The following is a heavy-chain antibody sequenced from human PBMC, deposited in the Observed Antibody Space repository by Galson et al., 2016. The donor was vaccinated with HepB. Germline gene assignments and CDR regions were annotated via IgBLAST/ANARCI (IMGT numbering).Heavy chain of an antibody. V-gene: IGHV3-48*01. J-gene: IGHJ4*02. CDR2: ISSSSGTI. D-gene: IGHD6-13*01. Sequence: SLRLSCAASGFTFNSYSMNWVRQAPGKGLEWVAYISSSSGTIYYAASVKGRFTISRDNAKNSLYLQMNSLRAEDTAVYYCASSGYSSSWYDYWGQGTLVTVSS. CDR1: GFTFNSYS. CDR3: ASSGYSSSWYDY.